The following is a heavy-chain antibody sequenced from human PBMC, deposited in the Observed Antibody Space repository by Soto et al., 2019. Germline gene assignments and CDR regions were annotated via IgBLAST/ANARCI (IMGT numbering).Heavy chain of an antibody. D-gene: IGHD6-6*01. Sequence: PSETLSLTCTVSGASMSSGGYYWTWIRQSPVKGLEWIGYIYYSGSTYYNPSLESRVAISLDTSRSQFSLTLHSVTAADTAIYYCARDRHNNFFDPWGQGTLVTVSS. CDR3: ARDRHNNFFDP. V-gene: IGHV4-31*03. J-gene: IGHJ5*02. CDR2: IYYSGST. CDR1: GASMSSGGYY.